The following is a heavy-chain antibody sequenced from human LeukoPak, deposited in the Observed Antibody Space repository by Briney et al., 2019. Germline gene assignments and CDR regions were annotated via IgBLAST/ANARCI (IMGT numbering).Heavy chain of an antibody. J-gene: IGHJ4*02. V-gene: IGHV3-23*01. CDR1: VYTFRICA. D-gene: IGHD3-10*01. Sequence: GGSLRLSCALSVYTFRICAMSCVPDARGGGVVCVLDIRESGASTYYADSVKGLYTISRDNPKNTLYVKMNPQRAEDTAVYYCARDLTWGCGSGSYPDYWGQGTLVTVSS. CDR3: ARDLTWGCGSGSYPDY. CDR2: IRESGAST.